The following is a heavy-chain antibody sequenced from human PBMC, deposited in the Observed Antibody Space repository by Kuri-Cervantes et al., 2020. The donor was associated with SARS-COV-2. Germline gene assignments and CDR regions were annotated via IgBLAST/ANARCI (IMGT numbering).Heavy chain of an antibody. CDR1: GGTFSSYA. Sequence: SVQVSCKASGGTFSSYAISWVRPAPGQGLEWMGGIIPIFGTANDAQKFQGRVTMTRDTSISTAYMEMSRLRSDGTAVYYSASLNIVGATAADYWGQGTLVTVSS. V-gene: IGHV1-69*05. CDR2: IIPIFGTA. D-gene: IGHD1-26*01. CDR3: ASLNIVGATAADY. J-gene: IGHJ4*02.